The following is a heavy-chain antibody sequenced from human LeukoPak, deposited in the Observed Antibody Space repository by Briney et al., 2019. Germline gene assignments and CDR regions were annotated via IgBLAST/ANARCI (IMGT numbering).Heavy chain of an antibody. CDR2: IYSGGST. CDR3: ARDRPHSYYYDSSGSPGD. Sequence: PGGSLRLSCAASGFTVSSNYMSWVRQAPGKGLEWVTVIYSGGSTYYADSVKGRFTISRDNSKNTLYLQMNSLRAEDTAVYYCARDRPHSYYYDSSGSPGDWGQGTLVTVSS. V-gene: IGHV3-66*02. D-gene: IGHD3-22*01. J-gene: IGHJ4*02. CDR1: GFTVSSNY.